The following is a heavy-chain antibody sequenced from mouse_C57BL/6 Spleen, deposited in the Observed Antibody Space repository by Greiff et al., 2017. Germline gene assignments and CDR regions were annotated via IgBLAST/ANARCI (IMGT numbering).Heavy chain of an antibody. V-gene: IGHV1-18*01. Sequence: VQLQQSGPELVKPGASVTISCKASGYTFTDYNMDWVKQSHGKSLEWIGDINPNNGGTIYNQKFKGKATLTVDKSSSTAYMEIRSLTSEDTAVYYCARGDYYGSSYDAMDYWGQGTSVTVSS. CDR3: ARGDYYGSSYDAMDY. J-gene: IGHJ4*01. D-gene: IGHD1-1*01. CDR1: GYTFTDYN. CDR2: INPNNGGT.